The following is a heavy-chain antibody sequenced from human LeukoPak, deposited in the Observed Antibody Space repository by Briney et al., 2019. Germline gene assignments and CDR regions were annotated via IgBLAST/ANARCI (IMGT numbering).Heavy chain of an antibody. Sequence: GGSLRLSCAASGFTFRSFWMHWVRQVPGKGLVWVSRINSDGNIITYADSVKGRFTISRDNARNLVYLQMKSLRAEDTAVYYCVAGMGNYWGQGTLVPV. CDR1: GFTFRSFW. J-gene: IGHJ4*02. CDR3: VAGMGNY. CDR2: INSDGNII. D-gene: IGHD6-13*01. V-gene: IGHV3-74*01.